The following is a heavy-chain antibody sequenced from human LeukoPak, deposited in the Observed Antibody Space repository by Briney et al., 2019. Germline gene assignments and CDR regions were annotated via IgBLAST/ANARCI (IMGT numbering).Heavy chain of an antibody. CDR3: ASHYYDSSGHLDAFDI. CDR2: IYPGDSDT. J-gene: IGHJ3*02. V-gene: IGHV5-51*01. CDR1: GYSFTSYW. D-gene: IGHD3-22*01. Sequence: GESLKISCKGSGYSFTSYWIGWVRQMPGKGLEWMGIIYPGDSDTRYSPSFQGQVAISADKSISTAYLQWSSLKASDTAMYYCASHYYDSSGHLDAFDIWGQGTMVTVSS.